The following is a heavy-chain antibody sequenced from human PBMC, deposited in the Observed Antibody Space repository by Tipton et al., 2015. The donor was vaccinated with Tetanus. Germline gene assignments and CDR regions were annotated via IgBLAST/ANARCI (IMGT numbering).Heavy chain of an antibody. CDR1: GYTFTHYG. CDR2: ISPFNENV. CDR3: ARDRGDYIYYGMDV. V-gene: IGHV1-18*01. Sequence: QVQLVQSGAEVKKPGASVKVSCKASGYTFTHYGVNWVRQAPGQGLEWMGWISPFNENVNYAEKFQGRLTMTTDRSTATVYMDLRSLRSDDTAVYYCARDRGDYIYYGMDVWGPGTTVTVYS. J-gene: IGHJ6*02. D-gene: IGHD3-22*01.